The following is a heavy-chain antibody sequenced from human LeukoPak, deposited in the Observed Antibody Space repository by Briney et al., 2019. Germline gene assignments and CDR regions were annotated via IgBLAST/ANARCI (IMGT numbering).Heavy chain of an antibody. V-gene: IGHV3-30-3*01. CDR1: GFTFSSYA. CDR2: ISYDGSNK. Sequence: GSLRLSCAASGFTFSSYAMHWVCQAPGKGLEWVAVISYDGSNKYYADSVKGRFTISRDNSKNTLYLQMNSLRAEDTAVYYCARDRDSSSWYQGAFDYWGQGTLVTVSS. D-gene: IGHD6-13*01. J-gene: IGHJ4*02. CDR3: ARDRDSSSWYQGAFDY.